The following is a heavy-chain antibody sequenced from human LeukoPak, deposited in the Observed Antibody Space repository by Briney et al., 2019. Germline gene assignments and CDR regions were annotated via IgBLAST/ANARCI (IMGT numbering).Heavy chain of an antibody. V-gene: IGHV3-74*01. CDR1: GFTFSSYA. CDR2: IDREGNNT. D-gene: IGHD3-10*01. J-gene: IGHJ4*02. CDR3: AREAFQFGEYYFDY. Sequence: PGGSLRLSCAASGFTFSSYAMSWVRQAPGKGLEWVSRIDREGNNTSNADSVKGRFTISRDNAKNTLHLQMNSLRAEDTAVYYCAREAFQFGEYYFDYWGQGTLVTVSS.